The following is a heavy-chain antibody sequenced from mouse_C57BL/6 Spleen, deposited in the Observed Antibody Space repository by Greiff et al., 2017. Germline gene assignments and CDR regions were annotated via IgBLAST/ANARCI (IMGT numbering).Heavy chain of an antibody. Sequence: EVKLVESGGGLVQPGASLRLSCAASGFTFTDYYMSWVRQPPGKALEWLALIRNKANGYTTEYTASVKGRFTISRDNSQNILYLQMNTLRAEDSATYYGGRAVSYDGYGFDYWGQGTTLTVSS. V-gene: IGHV7-4*01. CDR1: GFTFTDYY. D-gene: IGHD2-3*01. J-gene: IGHJ2*01. CDR2: IRNKANGYTT. CDR3: GRAVSYDGYGFDY.